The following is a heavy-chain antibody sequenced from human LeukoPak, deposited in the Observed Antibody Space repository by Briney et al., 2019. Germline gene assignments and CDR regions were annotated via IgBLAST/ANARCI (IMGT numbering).Heavy chain of an antibody. V-gene: IGHV4-34*01. J-gene: IGHJ4*02. CDR3: ARGVYTEMSTIMGHFDR. Sequence: SETLSLTCAVFGGSFSGYNWNWLRQPPRKGLEWIGEINHSGSTNYNPSLRSRVTISLDTSKNQFSLKLSSVTAADTAAYYCARGVYTEMSTIMGHFDRWGRGTPVAVSS. D-gene: IGHD5-24*01. CDR1: GGSFSGYN. CDR2: INHSGST.